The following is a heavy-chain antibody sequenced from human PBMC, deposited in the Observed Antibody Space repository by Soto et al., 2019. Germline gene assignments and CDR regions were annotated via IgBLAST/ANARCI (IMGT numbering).Heavy chain of an antibody. CDR3: ARSPEATVTAFDY. CDR2: IYYSGST. V-gene: IGHV4-31*02. J-gene: IGHJ4*02. D-gene: IGHD4-17*01. Sequence: PGKGLEWIGYIYYSGSTYYNPSLKSRVTISEDTSKNQFSLKLSSVTAADTAVYYCARSPEATVTAFDYWGQGTLVTVSS.